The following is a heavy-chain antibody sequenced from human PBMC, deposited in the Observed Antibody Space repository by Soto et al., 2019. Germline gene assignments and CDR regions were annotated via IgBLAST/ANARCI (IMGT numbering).Heavy chain of an antibody. V-gene: IGHV4-39*01. D-gene: IGHD3-10*01. CDR3: ARALSSIPRLWSGELYY. CDR1: GGSISSSSYY. CDR2: IYYSGST. J-gene: IGHJ4*02. Sequence: SETLSLTCTVSGGSISSSSYYWGWIRQPPGKGLEWIGGIYYSGSTYYNPSLKSRVTISVDTSKNQFSLKLSSVTAADTAVYYFARALSSIPRLWSGELYYLGQGTLFTVSS.